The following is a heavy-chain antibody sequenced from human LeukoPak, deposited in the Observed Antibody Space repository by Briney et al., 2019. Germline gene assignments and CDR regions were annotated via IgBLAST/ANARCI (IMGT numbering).Heavy chain of an antibody. Sequence: ASVKVSCKASGYIFTSYDINWVRQATGQGLEWMGWMNPNSGNTGYAQKFQGRVTMTRNTSMSTAYMELSRLRSDDTAVYYCARGQQLTMIVVVISRIFDYWGQGTLVTVSS. V-gene: IGHV1-8*01. CDR3: ARGQQLTMIVVVISRIFDY. CDR2: MNPNSGNT. D-gene: IGHD3-22*01. CDR1: GYIFTSYD. J-gene: IGHJ4*02.